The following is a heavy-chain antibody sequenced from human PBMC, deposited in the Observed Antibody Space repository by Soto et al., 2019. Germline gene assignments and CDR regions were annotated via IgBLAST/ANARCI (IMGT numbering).Heavy chain of an antibody. CDR3: AKVVVVVIKRGNWFDP. J-gene: IGHJ5*02. V-gene: IGHV3-23*01. Sequence: GGSLRLSCAASGFTFSSYAMSWVRQAPGKGLEWVSAISGSGGSTYYADSVKGRFTISRDNSKNTLYLQMNSLRAEDTAVYYCAKVVVVVIKRGNWFDPWGQGTLVTVSS. CDR1: GFTFSSYA. D-gene: IGHD3-22*01. CDR2: ISGSGGST.